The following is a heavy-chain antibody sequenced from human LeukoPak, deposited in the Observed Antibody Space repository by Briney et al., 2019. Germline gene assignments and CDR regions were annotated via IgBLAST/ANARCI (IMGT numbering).Heavy chain of an antibody. Sequence: KPSETLSLTCTVSGGSISSSSYYWGWIRQPPGKGLEWIGSIYYSGSTYYNPSLKSRVTISVDTSKNQFSLKLSSVTAADTAVYYCARLPLFSSDFNPSDYWGQGTLATVSS. J-gene: IGHJ4*02. CDR2: IYYSGST. CDR1: GGSISSSSYY. CDR3: ARLPLFSSDFNPSDY. V-gene: IGHV4-39*01. D-gene: IGHD6-19*01.